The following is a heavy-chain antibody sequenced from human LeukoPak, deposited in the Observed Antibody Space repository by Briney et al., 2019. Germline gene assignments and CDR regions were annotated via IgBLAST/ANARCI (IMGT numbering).Heavy chain of an antibody. V-gene: IGHV1-2*06. D-gene: IGHD2-2*01. J-gene: IGHJ4*02. CDR2: INPNSGGT. CDR1: GYTFTGYY. CDR3: AREFPRLVVRGENDS. Sequence: ASVKVSCKASGYTFTGYYMHWVRQAPGQGLEWMGRINPNSGGTNYAQKFQGRVTMTRDTSISTAYMELSRLRSDDTAVDYCAREFPRLVVRGENDSWGKGTLVTVSS.